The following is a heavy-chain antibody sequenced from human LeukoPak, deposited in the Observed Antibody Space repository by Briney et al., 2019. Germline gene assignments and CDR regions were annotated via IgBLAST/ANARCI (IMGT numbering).Heavy chain of an antibody. Sequence: PGGSLRLSCAASRFTFSTFGMHWVRQAPGKGLEWVAVISSGGSNKYYADSVRGRFTISRDNSKDTLYLQMSSLRIEDTAVYYCRAATKFLDYYYDYWGQGTLVTVSS. V-gene: IGHV3-30*03. J-gene: IGHJ4*02. CDR1: RFTFSTFG. D-gene: IGHD3-22*01. CDR2: ISSGGSNK. CDR3: RAATKFLDYYYDY.